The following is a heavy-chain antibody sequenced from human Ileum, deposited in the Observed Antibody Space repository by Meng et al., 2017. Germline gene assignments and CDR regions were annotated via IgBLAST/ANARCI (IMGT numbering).Heavy chain of an antibody. D-gene: IGHD7-27*01. V-gene: IGHV4-61*08. J-gene: IGHJ4*02. CDR2: AST. CDR3: ARDHWGSLDY. Sequence: VQLQDSGPGLVRPAETLSLICTVSGGSVSSDGFQWGWVRQPPGKGLEWIGYASTNYNPSLKSRVTISLDTSKNQFSLELSSVTAADTAVYYCARDHWGSLDYWGQGILVTVSS. CDR1: GGSVSSDGFQ.